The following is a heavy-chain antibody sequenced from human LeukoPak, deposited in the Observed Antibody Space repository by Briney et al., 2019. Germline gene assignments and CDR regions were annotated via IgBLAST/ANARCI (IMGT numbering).Heavy chain of an antibody. D-gene: IGHD6-19*01. V-gene: IGHV4-59*01. J-gene: IGHJ4*02. CDR2: IYYSGST. Sequence: EPLSLTRTVSGGSTSRYYWCWIREPPGKGLEWIGYIYYSGSTNYNPSLKSRVTISVDPSKNQFSLKLSSVTAADTAVYYCASAVAGAYYFDYWGQGTLVAVSS. CDR3: ASAVAGAYYFDY. CDR1: GGSTSRYY.